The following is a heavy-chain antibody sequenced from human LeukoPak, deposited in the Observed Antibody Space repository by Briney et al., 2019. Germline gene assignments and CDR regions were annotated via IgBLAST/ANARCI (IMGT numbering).Heavy chain of an antibody. CDR3: AKGSLSLMGVFDY. V-gene: IGHV3-23*01. D-gene: IGHD2-8*01. CDR1: GFTFSTYG. J-gene: IGHJ4*02. Sequence: GGSLRLSCAASGFTFSTYGMSWVRQAPGKGLEWVSVISGGGSSTHYADSVKGRFTVSRGNSKNTLYLQMNSLRAEDTAVYYCAKGSLSLMGVFDYWGQGTLVTVSS. CDR2: ISGGGSST.